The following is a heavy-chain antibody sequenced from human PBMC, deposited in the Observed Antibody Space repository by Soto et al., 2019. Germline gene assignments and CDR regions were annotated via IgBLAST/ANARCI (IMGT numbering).Heavy chain of an antibody. V-gene: IGHV4-39*01. D-gene: IGHD2-15*01. CDR2: IFYSGST. Sequence: PSETLSLTCTVSGGSISSSSYYWGWIRQPPGKGLELIGSIFYSGSTYYNPSLKSRVTISLDTSKNQFSLKLSSVTAADTAVYYCARHTPAISISDHWGQGTLVTVSS. J-gene: IGHJ4*02. CDR1: GGSISSSSYY. CDR3: ARHTPAISISDH.